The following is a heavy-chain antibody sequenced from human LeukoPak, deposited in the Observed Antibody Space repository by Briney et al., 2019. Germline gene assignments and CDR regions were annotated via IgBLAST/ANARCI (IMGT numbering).Heavy chain of an antibody. CDR1: GGSISTSSYY. D-gene: IGHD3-3*01. J-gene: IGHJ6*03. CDR3: ARRTASRIDFWSGYSHGYYYMDV. Sequence: KPSENLSLTCTVSGGSISTSSYYWGWIRQPPGKGLEWIGSIFYSGSTYYNPSLKSRVTISVDTSKNQFSLKLSSVTAADTAVYYCARRTASRIDFWSGYSHGYYYMDVWGKGTTVTVSS. CDR2: IFYSGST. V-gene: IGHV4-39*07.